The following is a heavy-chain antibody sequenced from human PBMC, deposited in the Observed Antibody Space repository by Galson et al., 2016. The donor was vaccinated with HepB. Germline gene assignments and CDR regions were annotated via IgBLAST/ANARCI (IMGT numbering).Heavy chain of an antibody. V-gene: IGHV3-30*04. Sequence: SLRLSCAASGFTFSREAMHWGRQAPGKGLEWVAVISDDGSRKNHADSVKGRFTISRDNSKNTLYLQMISLRTEDTAVYYCARDYRGTWSMDSWGQGTLVTVSS. CDR3: ARDYRGTWSMDS. CDR2: ISDDGSRK. CDR1: GFTFSREA. D-gene: IGHD5-12*01. J-gene: IGHJ4*02.